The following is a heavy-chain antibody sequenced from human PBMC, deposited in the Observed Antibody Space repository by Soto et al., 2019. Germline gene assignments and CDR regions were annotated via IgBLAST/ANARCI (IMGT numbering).Heavy chain of an antibody. CDR3: ASDLGHCSGGSCPRLGIIDY. CDR1: GFTFSSYG. D-gene: IGHD2-15*01. J-gene: IGHJ4*02. CDR2: IWYDGSNK. Sequence: QVQLVESGGGVVQPGRSLRLSCAASGFTFSSYGMHWVRQAPGKGLEWVAVIWYDGSNKYYADSVKGRFTISRDNSKNTLYLQMNSLRAEDTAVYYCASDLGHCSGGSCPRLGIIDYWGQGTLVTVSS. V-gene: IGHV3-33*01.